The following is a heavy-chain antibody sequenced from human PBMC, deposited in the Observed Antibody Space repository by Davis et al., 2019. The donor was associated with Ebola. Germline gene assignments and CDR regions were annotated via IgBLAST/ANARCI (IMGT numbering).Heavy chain of an antibody. J-gene: IGHJ6*02. CDR1: GYSFPSYW. D-gene: IGHD2/OR15-2a*01. CDR2: IDPSDPYT. CDR3: TRHFVGKLFGMDV. V-gene: IGHV5-10-1*01. Sequence: GESLKISCEGSGYSFPSYWISWVRQMPGKGLEWVGRIDPSDPYTDYSPSFRGHVTISTDKSINTAYLQWNSLKASDTAMYFCTRHFVGKLFGMDVWGQGTMVIVAS.